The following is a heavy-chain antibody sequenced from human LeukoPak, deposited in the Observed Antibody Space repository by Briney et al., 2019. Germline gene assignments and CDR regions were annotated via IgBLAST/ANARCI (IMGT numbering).Heavy chain of an antibody. J-gene: IGHJ4*02. CDR3: AKAARGDSTDY. CDR1: GFTFSSYS. V-gene: IGHV3-21*04. D-gene: IGHD4-17*01. Sequence: PGGSLRLSCAASGFTFSSYSMNWVRQAPGKGLEWVSSISSGSSYIYYADSMKGRFTISRDNAKNTLYLQMNSLRAEDTAVYYCAKAARGDSTDYWGQGTLVTVSS. CDR2: ISSGSSYI.